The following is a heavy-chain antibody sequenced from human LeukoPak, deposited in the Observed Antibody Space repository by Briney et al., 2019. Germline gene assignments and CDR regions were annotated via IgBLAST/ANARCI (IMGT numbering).Heavy chain of an antibody. J-gene: IGHJ4*02. Sequence: PGGSLGLSCAASGFTFSSNWMHWVRQAPGKGLVWVSRINSDGSSTNYADSVKGRFTISRDNAKNTLYLQMNSLRAEDTAVYYCAKGREQQLDEAYYFDYWGQGTLVTVSS. CDR1: GFTFSSNW. CDR3: AKGREQQLDEAYYFDY. V-gene: IGHV3-74*01. D-gene: IGHD6-13*01. CDR2: INSDGSST.